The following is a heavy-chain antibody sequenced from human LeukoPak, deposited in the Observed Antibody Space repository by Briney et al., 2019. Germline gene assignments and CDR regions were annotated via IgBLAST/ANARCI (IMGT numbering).Heavy chain of an antibody. V-gene: IGHV4-59*12. D-gene: IGHD3-16*01. CDR2: IYASGST. Sequence: SETLSLTCLVSGDSISIDYWNWIRQPPGKGLEWIGYIYASGSTDYNPSLKSRVTISIETSKSRFSLKLSSVTAADTAIYYCARGSGYDGSRIWGQGTLVTVSS. CDR3: ARGSGYDGSRI. CDR1: GDSISIDY. J-gene: IGHJ4*02.